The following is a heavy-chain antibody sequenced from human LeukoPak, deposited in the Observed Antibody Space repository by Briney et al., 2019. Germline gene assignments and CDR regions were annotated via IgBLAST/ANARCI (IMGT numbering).Heavy chain of an antibody. J-gene: IGHJ4*02. CDR3: ARDAVTSPSFDY. Sequence: SETLSLTCTVSGGSVSSGSYYWSWIRQPPGKGLERIGYIYYSGSTNYNPSLKSRVTISVDTSKNQFSLKLSSVTAADTAVYYCARDAVTSPSFDYWGQGTLVTVSS. CDR1: GGSVSSGSYY. V-gene: IGHV4-61*01. CDR2: IYYSGST. D-gene: IGHD4-17*01.